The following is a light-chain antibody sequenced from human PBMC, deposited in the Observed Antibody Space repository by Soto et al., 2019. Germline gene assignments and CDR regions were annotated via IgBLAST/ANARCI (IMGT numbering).Light chain of an antibody. CDR3: HQYGSSPST. CDR2: GAS. CDR1: QSVNSNF. V-gene: IGKV3-20*01. Sequence: EIVLTQSPVTLSLSPGERAALSCRASQSVNSNFLAWYQQKPGQAPRLLIYGASNRATGIPDRFSGSGSGTDFTLTISRLEPEDFAMYYCHQYGSSPSTFGQGTKVDIK. J-gene: IGKJ1*01.